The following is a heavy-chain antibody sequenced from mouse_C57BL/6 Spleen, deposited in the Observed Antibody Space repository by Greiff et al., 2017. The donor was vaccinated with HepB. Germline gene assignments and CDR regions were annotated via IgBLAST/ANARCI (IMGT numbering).Heavy chain of an antibody. D-gene: IGHD2-5*01. CDR1: GFNIKDYY. V-gene: IGHV14-2*01. J-gene: IGHJ2*01. Sequence: EVKLMESGAELVKPGASVKLSCTASGFNIKDYYMHWVKQRTEQGLEWIGRIDPEDGETKYAPKFQGKATITADTSSNTAYLQLSSLTSEDTAVYYCAYYYSNYLYYFDYWGQGTTLTVSS. CDR2: IDPEDGET. CDR3: AYYYSNYLYYFDY.